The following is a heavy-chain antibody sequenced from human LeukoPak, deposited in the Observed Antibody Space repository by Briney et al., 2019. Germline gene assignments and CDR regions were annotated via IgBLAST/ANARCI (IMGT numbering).Heavy chain of an antibody. J-gene: IGHJ5*02. D-gene: IGHD3-22*01. CDR3: AKDPHYDSSGYSFDP. CDR2: ISSSGSTI. CDR1: GFTFSDYY. V-gene: IGHV3-11*01. Sequence: PGGSLRLSCAASGFTFSDYYMSWIRQAPGKGLEWVSYISSSGSTIYYADSVKGRFTISRDNSKNTLYLQMNSLRAEDTAVYYCAKDPHYDSSGYSFDPWGQGTLVTVSS.